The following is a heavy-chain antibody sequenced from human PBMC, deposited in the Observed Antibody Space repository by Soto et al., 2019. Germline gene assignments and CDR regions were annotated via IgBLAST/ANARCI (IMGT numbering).Heavy chain of an antibody. Sequence: AASVKVSCKASGYTFTSYGISWVRQAPGQGLEWMGWISAYNGNTNYAQKLQGRVTMTTDTSTSTAYMELRSLRSDDTAVYYCARGINYYDILTGYYKSPGRAFDIWGQGTMVTVSS. V-gene: IGHV1-18*04. CDR1: GYTFTSYG. CDR2: ISAYNGNT. CDR3: ARGINYYDILTGYYKSPGRAFDI. J-gene: IGHJ3*02. D-gene: IGHD3-9*01.